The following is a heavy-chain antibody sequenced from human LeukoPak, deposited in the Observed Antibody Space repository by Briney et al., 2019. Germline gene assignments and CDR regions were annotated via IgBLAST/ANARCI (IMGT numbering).Heavy chain of an antibody. D-gene: IGHD3-22*01. J-gene: IGHJ6*03. CDR3: ARDKYDSSGYYMDV. CDR2: INTNSGGT. Sequence: VASVKASCKASGYTFTGYYMHWVRQAPGQGVEWMGWINTNSGGTNYAQKFQGRVTMTRDTTISTAYMELSRLRSDDTAVYYCARDKYDSSGYYMDVWGKGTTVTVSS. V-gene: IGHV1-2*02. CDR1: GYTFTGYY.